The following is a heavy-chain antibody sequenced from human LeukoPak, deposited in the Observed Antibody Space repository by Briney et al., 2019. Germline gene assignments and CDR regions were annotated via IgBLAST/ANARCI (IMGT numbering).Heavy chain of an antibody. CDR2: IIPIFGTA. CDR3: ARNNYYHSSGYFNY. D-gene: IGHD3-22*01. V-gene: IGHV1-69*01. J-gene: IGHJ4*02. Sequence: SVKVSCKDSGGTFSSYAISWVRQAPGQGLEWMGGIIPIFGTANYAQKFQGRVTITADESTSTAYMELSSLRSEDTAVYYCARNNYYHSSGYFNYWGQGTLVTVSS. CDR1: GGTFSSYA.